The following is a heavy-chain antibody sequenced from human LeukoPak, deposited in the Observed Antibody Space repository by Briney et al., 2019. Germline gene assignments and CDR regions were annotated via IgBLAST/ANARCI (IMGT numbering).Heavy chain of an antibody. D-gene: IGHD1-1*01. V-gene: IGHV1-24*01. CDR2: FDPEDGET. CDR1: GYTLTELS. CDR3: ATSGLGLVGTDAFDI. J-gene: IGHJ3*02. Sequence: ASVTVSCTVSGYTLTELSMHWVRQVPGKGLEWMGGFDPEDGETIYAQKFQGRVTMTEDTSTDTAYMELSSLRSEDTAVYYCATSGLGLVGTDAFDIWGQGTMVTVSS.